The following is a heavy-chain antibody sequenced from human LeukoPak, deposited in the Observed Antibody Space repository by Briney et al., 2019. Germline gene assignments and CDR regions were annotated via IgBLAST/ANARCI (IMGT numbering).Heavy chain of an antibody. D-gene: IGHD3-22*01. CDR3: ARGLGSYYYDSSGYYPYWYFDL. CDR1: GYTFTSYG. J-gene: IGHJ2*01. V-gene: IGHV1-18*01. Sequence: ASVKVSCKASGYTFTSYGISWVRQAPRQGLEWMGWISAYNGNTNYAQKLQGRVTMTTDTSTSTAYMELRSLRSDDTAVYYCARGLGSYYYDSSGYYPYWYFDLWGRGTLVTVSS. CDR2: ISAYNGNT.